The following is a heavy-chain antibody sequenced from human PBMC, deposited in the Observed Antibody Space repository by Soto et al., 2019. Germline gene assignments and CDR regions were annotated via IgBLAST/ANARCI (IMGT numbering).Heavy chain of an antibody. V-gene: IGHV4-39*01. CDR3: ARHNGYFYGSSWYY. Sequence: PSATLSLTCTVSGGSVSSSSYYWGWIRQPPGKGLEWIGSIYYSGSTYYNPSLKSRVTISVDTSKNQFSLKLSSVTAADTAVYYCARHNGYFYGSSWYYWGQGTLVTVSS. D-gene: IGHD6-13*01. J-gene: IGHJ4*02. CDR1: GGSVSSSSYY. CDR2: IYYSGST.